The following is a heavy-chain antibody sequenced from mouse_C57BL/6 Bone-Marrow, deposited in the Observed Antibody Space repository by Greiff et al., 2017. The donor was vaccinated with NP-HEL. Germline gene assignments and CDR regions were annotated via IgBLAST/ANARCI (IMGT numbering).Heavy chain of an antibody. J-gene: IGHJ3*01. D-gene: IGHD2-2*01. CDR2: ISSGSSSI. CDR1: GFTFSDYG. Sequence: EVKVVESGGGLVKPGGSLKLSCAASGFTFSDYGMHWVRQAPETGLEWVAYISSGSSSIYYAATVKGRITISRDNAKNTLFLQMTSLRSEDTAMYYCARQIYYGYSFAYWGQGTLVTVSA. CDR3: ARQIYYGYSFAY. V-gene: IGHV5-17*01.